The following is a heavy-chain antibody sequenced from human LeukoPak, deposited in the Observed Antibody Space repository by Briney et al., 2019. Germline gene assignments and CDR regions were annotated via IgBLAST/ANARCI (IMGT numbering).Heavy chain of an antibody. CDR2: IYTSGST. D-gene: IGHD3-3*01. Sequence: PSETLSLTCTVSAGSISSYYWSWIRQPPGKGLEWIGYIYTSGSTNYNPSLKSRVTISVDTSKNQFSLKLSSVTAADTAVYYCARHWAYYDFWSGYYASEYNWFDPWGQGTLVTVSS. CDR1: AGSISSYY. CDR3: ARHWAYYDFWSGYYASEYNWFDP. J-gene: IGHJ5*02. V-gene: IGHV4-4*09.